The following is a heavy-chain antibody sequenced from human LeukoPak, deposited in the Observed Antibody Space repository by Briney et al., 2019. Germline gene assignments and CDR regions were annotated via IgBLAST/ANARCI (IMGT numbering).Heavy chain of an antibody. V-gene: IGHV3-20*04. CDR2: INWNGGST. Sequence: GGSLRLSRAASGFTFDDYGMSWVRQAPGKGLEWVSGINWNGGSTGYADSVKGRFTISRDNAKNSLYLQMNSLRAEDTALYYCARDSSGSYALDYWGQGTLVTVSS. CDR3: ARDSSGSYALDY. D-gene: IGHD1-26*01. J-gene: IGHJ4*02. CDR1: GFTFDDYG.